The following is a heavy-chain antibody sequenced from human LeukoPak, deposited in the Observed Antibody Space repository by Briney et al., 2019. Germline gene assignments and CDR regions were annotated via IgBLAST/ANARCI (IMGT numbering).Heavy chain of an antibody. CDR3: ARDYGDYGEYFDY. D-gene: IGHD4-17*01. CDR1: GFTFSSYS. V-gene: IGHV3-48*02. J-gene: IGHJ4*02. CDR2: ISRSSSTT. Sequence: GGSLRLSCAASGFTFSSYSMNWVRQAPGKGLEWVSYISRSSSTTYYADSVKGRFTISRDNAKNSVFLQMNILRDEDTAVYYCARDYGDYGEYFDYWGQGTLVTVSS.